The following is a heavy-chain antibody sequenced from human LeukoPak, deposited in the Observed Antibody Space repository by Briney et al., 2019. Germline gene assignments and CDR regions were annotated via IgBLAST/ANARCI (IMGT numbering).Heavy chain of an antibody. CDR3: AKDMDSGYDRYDAFDI. CDR1: GFTFSSYA. V-gene: IGHV3-23*01. J-gene: IGHJ3*02. D-gene: IGHD5-12*01. Sequence: GGSLRLSCAASGFTFSSYAMSWVRQAPGKGLEWVSAISGSGRSTYYADSVKGRFTISRDNSKNTLYLQMNGLRAEDTAVYYCAKDMDSGYDRYDAFDIWGQGTMVTVSS. CDR2: ISGSGRST.